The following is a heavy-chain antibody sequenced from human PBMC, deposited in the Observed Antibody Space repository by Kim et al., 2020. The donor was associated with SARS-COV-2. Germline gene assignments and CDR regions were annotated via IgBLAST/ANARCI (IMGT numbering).Heavy chain of an antibody. Sequence: SETLSLTCTVSGGSISTYYWSWIRQSPGKGLEWIGCVYYTGRTNNNPSLRSRLTISVDTSMNQGSLKLSSVTAADTAIYYCARDLGGVRGVNWFDPWGQGILVTVSS. CDR2: VYYTGRT. CDR1: GGSISTYY. V-gene: IGHV4-59*13. J-gene: IGHJ5*02. D-gene: IGHD3-10*01. CDR3: ARDLGGVRGVNWFDP.